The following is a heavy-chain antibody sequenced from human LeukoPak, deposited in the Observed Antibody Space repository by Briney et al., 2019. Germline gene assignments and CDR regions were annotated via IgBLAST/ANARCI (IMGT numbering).Heavy chain of an antibody. CDR2: IWYDGSNK. J-gene: IGHJ5*02. V-gene: IGHV3-33*01. CDR3: ARAMVRGVPGGGFDP. CDR1: GFTFSSYG. D-gene: IGHD3-10*01. Sequence: PGRSLRLSCAASGFTFSSYGMHWVRQAPGKGLEWVAVIWYDGSNKYYADSVKGRFTISRDNSKNTLYLQMNSLRAEDTAVYYCARAMVRGVPGGGFDPWGREPWSPSPQ.